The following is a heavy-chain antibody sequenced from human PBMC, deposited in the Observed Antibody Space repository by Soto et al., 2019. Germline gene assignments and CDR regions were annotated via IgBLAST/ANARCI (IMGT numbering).Heavy chain of an antibody. CDR2: ISSSSSTI. J-gene: IGHJ4*02. V-gene: IGHV3-48*02. D-gene: IGHD3-22*01. Sequence: EVQLVESGGGLVQPGGSLRLSCVASGFTFSSYSMNWVRQAPGKGLEWVSYISSSSSTIYYADSVKGRFTISRDNAKNSLYLQLNSLRDEDTAVYYCARSPYYYDSSNYYGYWGQGTLVTVSS. CDR3: ARSPYYYDSSNYYGY. CDR1: GFTFSSYS.